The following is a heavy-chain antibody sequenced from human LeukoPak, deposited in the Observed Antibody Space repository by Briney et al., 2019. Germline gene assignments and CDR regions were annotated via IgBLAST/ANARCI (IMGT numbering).Heavy chain of an antibody. J-gene: IGHJ3*02. D-gene: IGHD3-22*01. CDR2: IYYSGST. Sequence: SETLSLTCTVSGGSISSSSYYWGWIRQPPGKGLEWIGSIYYSGSTYYNPSLKSRVTISVDTSKNQFSLKLSSVTAADTAVYYCARVGGYYDSSGYYYHAFDIWGQGTMVTVSS. CDR3: ARVGGYYDSSGYYYHAFDI. CDR1: GGSISSSSYY. V-gene: IGHV4-39*07.